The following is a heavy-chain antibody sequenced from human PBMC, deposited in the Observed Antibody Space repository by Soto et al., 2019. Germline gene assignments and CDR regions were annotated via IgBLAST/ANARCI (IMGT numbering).Heavy chain of an antibody. CDR2: INADGTTT. D-gene: IGHD3-3*02. CDR1: GFTFSTYW. J-gene: IGHJ5*02. CDR3: ATVATHSYNWVDP. Sequence: EVHLVESGGGLVQPGGSLRLSCAASGFTFSTYWMHWVRQAPGKGLVWVSLINADGTTTTYADSVKGRFTISRDNANNTLYLQMNSLRAEATAVYFCATVATHSYNWVDPWGQGTLVTISS. V-gene: IGHV3-74*01.